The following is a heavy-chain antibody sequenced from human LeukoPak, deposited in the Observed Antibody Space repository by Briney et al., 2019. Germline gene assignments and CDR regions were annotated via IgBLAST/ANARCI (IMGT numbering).Heavy chain of an antibody. V-gene: IGHV6-1*01. CDR2: TYYRSKWYN. Sequence: SQTLSLTCAISGDSVSSNSAAWNWIRQSPSRGLEWLGRTYYRSKWYNDYAVSVKSRITINPDTSKNQFSLQLTSATAADTAVYYCATDFDSTGLQGFDPWGQGTLVTVSS. CDR1: GDSVSSNSAA. J-gene: IGHJ5*02. D-gene: IGHD3-22*01. CDR3: ATDFDSTGLQGFDP.